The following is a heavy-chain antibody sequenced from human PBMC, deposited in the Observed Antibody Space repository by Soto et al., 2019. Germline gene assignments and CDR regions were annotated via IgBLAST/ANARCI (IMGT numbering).Heavy chain of an antibody. CDR2: ISGSGGST. Sequence: PGGSLRLSCAASGFTFSGYVMNWVRQAPGKGLEWVSAISGSGGSTYYADSVKGRFTISRDNSKNTLYLQMNSLRAEDTAVYYCARDLGGGSYLPFDYWGQGTLVTVSS. J-gene: IGHJ4*02. CDR3: ARDLGGGSYLPFDY. CDR1: GFTFSGYV. D-gene: IGHD1-26*01. V-gene: IGHV3-23*01.